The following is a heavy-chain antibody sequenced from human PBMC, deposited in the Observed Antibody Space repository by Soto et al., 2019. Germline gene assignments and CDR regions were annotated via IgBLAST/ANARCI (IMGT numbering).Heavy chain of an antibody. CDR2: IWFDGSDA. D-gene: IGHD2-15*01. CDR3: AREGYCSGGGCSGGMDV. Sequence: GGSLRLSCAASGFAFSGYGMHWVRQAPGKGLEWVAFIWFDGSDALYSDSVQGRFTISRDNSKNTLFLQLNSLRGDDTAVVYYAREGYCSGGGCSGGMDVWGQGTTVTVSS. J-gene: IGHJ6*02. V-gene: IGHV3-33*01. CDR1: GFAFSGYG.